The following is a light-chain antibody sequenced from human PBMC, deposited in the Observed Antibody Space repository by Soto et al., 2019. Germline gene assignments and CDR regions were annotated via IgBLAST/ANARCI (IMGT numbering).Light chain of an antibody. J-gene: IGLJ2*01. CDR1: SSNIGAGYD. CDR2: GNR. V-gene: IGLV1-40*01. CDR3: QSYDSSLSGSV. Sequence: QSVLTQPPSVSGAPGQRVTISCTGSSSNIGAGYDVHWYQQLPGTAPKLLIHGNRNRPSGVPDRFSGSKSGTSASLAITGLQAEDAADYYCQSYDSSLSGSVFGGGTKLTVL.